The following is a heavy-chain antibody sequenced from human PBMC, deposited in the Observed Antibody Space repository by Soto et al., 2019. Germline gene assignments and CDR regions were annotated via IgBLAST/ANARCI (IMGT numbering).Heavy chain of an antibody. Sequence: PGGSLRLSCVASDLSFRNYGMHWVRQAPGKGLEWVADISYDGRNKYYAESVKGRFTISRDNSKNTLYLQMNSLRTEDTAVYYCAKDWRWEQQIYGMNVWGQGTTVTVSS. J-gene: IGHJ6*02. D-gene: IGHD1-26*01. CDR3: AKDWRWEQQIYGMNV. V-gene: IGHV3-30*18. CDR2: ISYDGRNK. CDR1: DLSFRNYG.